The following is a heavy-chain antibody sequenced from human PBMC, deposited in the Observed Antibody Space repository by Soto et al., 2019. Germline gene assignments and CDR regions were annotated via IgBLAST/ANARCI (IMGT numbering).Heavy chain of an antibody. CDR1: GYSFTSYG. V-gene: IGHV1-18*04. Sequence: TVRVSCKASGYSFTSYGISWVRQAPGQGLEWMGWISGFSGNTNYGQKVQARVSMTTDTSTSIAYMELKNLRSDDTAVYYCARDHYEYGETLDFWGQGTLVTVSS. J-gene: IGHJ4*02. CDR2: ISGFSGNT. D-gene: IGHD4-17*01. CDR3: ARDHYEYGETLDF.